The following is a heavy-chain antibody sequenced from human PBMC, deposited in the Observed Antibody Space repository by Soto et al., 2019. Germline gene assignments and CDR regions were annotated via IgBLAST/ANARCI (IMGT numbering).Heavy chain of an antibody. V-gene: IGHV1-3*01. CDR1: GYTFRSYA. CDR3: ARATGDGTFDF. J-gene: IGHJ4*02. Sequence: QVHLVQSGAEVRKPGASVKVSCKASGYTFRSYAMHWVRQAPGKRLEWMGWINAGYGNTKSSQKFQDRVTISRDTSASTAYMELTSLRSEDTSVYYWARATGDGTFDFWGQGTLVTVSS. D-gene: IGHD2-8*02. CDR2: INAGYGNT.